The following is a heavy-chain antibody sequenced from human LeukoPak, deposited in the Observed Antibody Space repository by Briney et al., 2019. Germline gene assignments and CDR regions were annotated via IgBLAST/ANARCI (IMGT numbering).Heavy chain of an antibody. V-gene: IGHV4-34*01. CDR1: GVSFSGYY. CDR3: GILTPVPSDY. J-gene: IGHJ4*02. Sequence: SETLSLTCAVYGVSFSGYYWSWVRQPPGKGLEWIGEINHSGSTNYNLSLKSRVTISVDTSKNQFSLKLSSVTAADAAVYYCGILTPVPSDYWGQGTLVTVSS. CDR2: INHSGST. D-gene: IGHD2-8*01.